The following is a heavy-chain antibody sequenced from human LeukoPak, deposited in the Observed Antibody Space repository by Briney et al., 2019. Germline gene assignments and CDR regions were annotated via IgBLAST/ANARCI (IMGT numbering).Heavy chain of an antibody. D-gene: IGHD3-3*01. CDR2: ISWDGGST. CDR3: AKDQPSHYDFWSDNQGGYMDV. CDR1: GFPFYVYA. Sequence: GGSLRLSCAASGFPFYVYAMHWVRHAPGEGLEWVSHISWDGGSTYYADSVTGRFTIYRDNSKNSLYLQMNSLRAEDTALYYCAKDQPSHYDFWSDNQGGYMDVWGKGTTVTVSS. J-gene: IGHJ6*03. V-gene: IGHV3-43D*03.